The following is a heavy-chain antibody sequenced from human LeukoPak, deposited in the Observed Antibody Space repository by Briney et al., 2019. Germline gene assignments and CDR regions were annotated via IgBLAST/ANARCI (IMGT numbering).Heavy chain of an antibody. D-gene: IGHD4-17*01. V-gene: IGHV3-30-3*01. CDR2: ISYDGSNK. Sequence: PGGSLRLSCAASGFTFSSYAMHWVRQAPGKGLEWVAVISYDGSNKYYADSVKGRFTISRDNSKNTLYLQMNSLRAEDTAVYYCARSRGDYGYFDYWGQGTLVTVSS. J-gene: IGHJ4*02. CDR3: ARSRGDYGYFDY. CDR1: GFTFSSYA.